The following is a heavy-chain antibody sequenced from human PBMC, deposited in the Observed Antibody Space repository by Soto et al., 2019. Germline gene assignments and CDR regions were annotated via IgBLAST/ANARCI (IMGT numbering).Heavy chain of an antibody. D-gene: IGHD2-2*01. CDR2: IYYSGST. CDR3: ARDRGDCSSTSCYGDYYGMDV. J-gene: IGHJ6*02. V-gene: IGHV4-30-4*01. CDR1: GGSISSGDYY. Sequence: QVQLRESGPGLVKPSQTLSLTCTVSGGSISSGDYYWSWIRQPPGKGLEWIGHIYYSGSTYYNPSLKSRVTISVDTSKNQFSLKLSSVTAADTAVYYCARDRGDCSSTSCYGDYYGMDVWGQGTTVTVSS.